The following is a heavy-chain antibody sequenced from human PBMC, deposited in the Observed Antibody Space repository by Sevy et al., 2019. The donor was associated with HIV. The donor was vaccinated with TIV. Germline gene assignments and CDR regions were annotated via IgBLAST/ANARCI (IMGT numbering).Heavy chain of an antibody. Sequence: GESLKISCAASGFTFSSYAMHWVRQAPGKGLEWVAVISYDGSNKYYADSVKGRFTISRDNSKNTLYLQMNSLRAEDTAVYYCARDLAYGDYGARAFGWLDPWGQGTLVTVSS. J-gene: IGHJ5*02. V-gene: IGHV3-30-3*01. CDR1: GFTFSSYA. CDR2: ISYDGSNK. CDR3: ARDLAYGDYGARAFGWLDP. D-gene: IGHD4-17*01.